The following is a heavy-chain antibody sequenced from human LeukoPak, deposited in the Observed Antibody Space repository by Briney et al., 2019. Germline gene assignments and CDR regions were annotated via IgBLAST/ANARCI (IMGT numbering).Heavy chain of an antibody. CDR3: ARSDLTGYLDY. CDR2: IYHSGST. V-gene: IGHV4-38-2*02. CDR1: GYSISSVYH. Sequence: SETLSLTCTVSGYSISSVYHWGWIRQSPGKGLEWIGTIYHSGSTDYNPSLKSRVTISVDTSKNQFSLKLNSVTAADTAVYYCARSDLTGYLDYWGQGTLVPVSS. D-gene: IGHD3-9*01. J-gene: IGHJ4*02.